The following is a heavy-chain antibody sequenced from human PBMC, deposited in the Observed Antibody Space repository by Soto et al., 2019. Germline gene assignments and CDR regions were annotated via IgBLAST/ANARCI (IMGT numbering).Heavy chain of an antibody. CDR3: ARGTYYDYVWGSYRPVPDAFDI. V-gene: IGHV4-31*03. D-gene: IGHD3-16*02. CDR1: GGSISSGGYY. J-gene: IGHJ3*02. CDR2: IYYSGST. Sequence: QVQLQESGPGLVKPSQTLSLTCTVSGGSISSGGYYWSWIRQHPGKGLEWIGYIYYSGSTYYNPSLTSRVTISVDTSKNQFSLKLSSVTAADTAVYYCARGTYYDYVWGSYRPVPDAFDIWGQGTMVTVSS.